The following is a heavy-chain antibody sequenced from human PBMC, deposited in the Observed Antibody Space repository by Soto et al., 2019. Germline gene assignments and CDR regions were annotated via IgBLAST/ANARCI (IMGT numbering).Heavy chain of an antibody. Sequence: PGGSLRLSCAASGFTFSSYGMHWVRQAPGKGLEWVAVIWYDGSNKYYADSVKGRFTISRDNSKNTLYLQMNSLRAEDTAVYYCARAEYCSGGSCYGPYYYYGMDVWGQGTTVTVSS. D-gene: IGHD2-15*01. CDR1: GFTFSSYG. CDR2: IWYDGSNK. V-gene: IGHV3-33*01. CDR3: ARAEYCSGGSCYGPYYYYGMDV. J-gene: IGHJ6*02.